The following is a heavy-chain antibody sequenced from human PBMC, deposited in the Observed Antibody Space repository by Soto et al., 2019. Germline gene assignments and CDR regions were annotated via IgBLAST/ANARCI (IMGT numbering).Heavy chain of an antibody. J-gene: IGHJ6*03. CDR1: GFTFSSYS. D-gene: IGHD3-10*01. CDR2: ISSSSSYI. CDR3: ARDRTYYNGSRSYYRMFYMDV. V-gene: IGHV3-21*01. Sequence: GGSLRLSCAASGFTFSSYSMNWVRQAPGKGLEWVSSISSSSSYIYYADSVKGRFTISRDNAKNSLYLQMNSLRAEDTAVYYVARDRTYYNGSRSYYRMFYMDVWGKGTTVTVSS.